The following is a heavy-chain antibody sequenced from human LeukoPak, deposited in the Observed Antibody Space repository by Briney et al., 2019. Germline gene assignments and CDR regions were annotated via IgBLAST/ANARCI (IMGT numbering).Heavy chain of an antibody. CDR2: ITSSSSSTI. J-gene: IGHJ4*02. CDR3: ARGDGWFGELLNSDY. V-gene: IGHV3-48*02. Sequence: PGGSLRLSCAASGFTFSAYAMNWVRQAPGKGLEWVSYITSSSSSTIYYADSVKGRFTISRDNAKNSLYLQMNSLRDEDTAVYYCARGDGWFGELLNSDYWGQGTLVTVSS. CDR1: GFTFSAYA. D-gene: IGHD3-10*01.